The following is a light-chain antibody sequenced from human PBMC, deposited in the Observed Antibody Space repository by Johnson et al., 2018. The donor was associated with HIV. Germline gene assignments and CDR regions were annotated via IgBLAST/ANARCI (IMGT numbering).Light chain of an antibody. CDR2: DNN. Sequence: QSVLTQPHSVSAAPGQKVTISCSGSSSNIGNNYVSWYQQVPGTAPKLLIYDNNKRPSGIPDRFSGSKSGTSATLGITGLQTGDEADYYCGTWDSSLSAGVFGTGTKVTVL. CDR3: GTWDSSLSAGV. CDR1: SSNIGNNY. V-gene: IGLV1-51*01. J-gene: IGLJ1*01.